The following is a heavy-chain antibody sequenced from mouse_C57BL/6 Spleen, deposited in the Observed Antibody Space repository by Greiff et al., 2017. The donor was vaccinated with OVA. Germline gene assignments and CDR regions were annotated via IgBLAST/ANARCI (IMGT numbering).Heavy chain of an antibody. CDR3: AREDDGYHY. Sequence: VQLQQSGAELARPGASVKLSCRASGYTFTSYGISWVKQRTGQGLEWIGEIYPRSGNTYYNEKFKGKATLTADKYSSTAYMELRSLTSEDSAVYFCAREDDGYHYWGQGTTLTVAS. CDR1: GYTFTSYG. V-gene: IGHV1-81*01. D-gene: IGHD2-3*01. CDR2: IYPRSGNT. J-gene: IGHJ2*01.